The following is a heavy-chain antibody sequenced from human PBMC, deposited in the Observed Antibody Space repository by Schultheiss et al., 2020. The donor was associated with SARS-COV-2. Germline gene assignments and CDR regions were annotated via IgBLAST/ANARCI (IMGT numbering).Heavy chain of an antibody. CDR3: ARPGGATSEIDY. D-gene: IGHD1-26*01. CDR2: INPNSGDT. CDR1: GYTFTGYY. V-gene: IGHV1-2*02. Sequence: ASVKVSCKASGYTFTGYYMHWVRQAPGQGLEWMGWINPNSGDTNYAQKFQGRVTMTRDKSISTAYLQWSSLKASDTAMYYCARPGGATSEIDYWGQGTLVTVSS. J-gene: IGHJ4*02.